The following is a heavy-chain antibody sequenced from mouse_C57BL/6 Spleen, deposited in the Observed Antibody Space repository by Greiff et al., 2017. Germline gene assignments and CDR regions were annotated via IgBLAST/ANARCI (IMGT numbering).Heavy chain of an antibody. J-gene: IGHJ3*01. D-gene: IGHD3-2*02. CDR2: IYPGSGST. Sequence: VQLQQSGAELVKPGASVKMSCKASGYTFTSYWITWVKQRPGQGLEWIGDIYPGSGSTNYNEKFKSKATLTGDTSSSTAYMQLSSLTSEDSAVYYCARGEAAQASWFAYWGQGTLVTVSA. CDR3: ARGEAAQASWFAY. CDR1: GYTFTSYW. V-gene: IGHV1-55*01.